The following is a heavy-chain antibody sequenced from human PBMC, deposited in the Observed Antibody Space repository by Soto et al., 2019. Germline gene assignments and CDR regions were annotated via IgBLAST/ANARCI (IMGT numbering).Heavy chain of an antibody. CDR3: AKGFRSLEWYSLAPFDY. CDR2: IYYSGHT. J-gene: IGHJ4*02. Sequence: SETLSLTCTVSGGSITSGDNYWSWIRQPPGKGLEWIGYIYYSGHTYYNPSLKSRLTISVDTSKNHFSLRLSSVTAADTAKYYCAKGFRSLEWYSLAPFDYWGQGALVTVSS. CDR1: GGSITSGDNY. D-gene: IGHD3-3*01. V-gene: IGHV4-30-4*01.